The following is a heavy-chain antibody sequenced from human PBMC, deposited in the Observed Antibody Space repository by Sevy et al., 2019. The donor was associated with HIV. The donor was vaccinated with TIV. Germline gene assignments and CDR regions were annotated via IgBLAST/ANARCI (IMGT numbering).Heavy chain of an antibody. Sequence: SETLSLTCAVSGGSISSGGYSWSWIRQPPGKGLEWIGYIYHSGSTYYNPSLKSRVTISVDRSKNQFSLKLSSVTAAERAVYYCARGDGITIFGVVIPNWFDPWGQGTLVTVSS. D-gene: IGHD3-3*01. J-gene: IGHJ5*02. V-gene: IGHV4-30-2*01. CDR3: ARGDGITIFGVVIPNWFDP. CDR2: IYHSGST. CDR1: GGSISSGGYS.